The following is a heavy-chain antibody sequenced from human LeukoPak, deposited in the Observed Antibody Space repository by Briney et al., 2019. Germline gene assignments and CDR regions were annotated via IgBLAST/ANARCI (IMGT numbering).Heavy chain of an antibody. CDR2: VSFDGSNQ. Sequence: GGSLRLSCAASGFTFSSYGMHWVRQATGKGLEWVAVVSFDGSNQYYADSVKGRFTISRDNSKNTLYLQMNSLRAEDTAVYYCAKDLTGTPYWGQGTLVTVSS. V-gene: IGHV3-30*18. J-gene: IGHJ4*02. CDR3: AKDLTGTPY. CDR1: GFTFSSYG. D-gene: IGHD1-7*01.